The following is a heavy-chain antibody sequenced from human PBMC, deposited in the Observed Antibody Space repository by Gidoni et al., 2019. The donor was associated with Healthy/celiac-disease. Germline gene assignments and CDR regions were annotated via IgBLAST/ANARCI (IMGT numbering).Heavy chain of an antibody. J-gene: IGHJ3*02. V-gene: IGHV1-2*02. D-gene: IGHD6-19*01. Sequence: QVQLVQSGAEVKKPGASVTVSCKASGNTFTGYYMHWIRQAPGQGLEWMGWINPNRGGTEYAQNFQGRVTMTRDTSINTAYMELSSLKSDDTAIYYCARDRVLGQWLGDVFDIWGQGTMVTVSS. CDR3: ARDRVLGQWLGDVFDI. CDR1: GNTFTGYY. CDR2: INPNRGGT.